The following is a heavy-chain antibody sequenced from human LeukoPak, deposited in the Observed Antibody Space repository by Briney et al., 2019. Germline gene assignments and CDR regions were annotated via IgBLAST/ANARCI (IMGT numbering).Heavy chain of an antibody. Sequence: PGGSLRLSCAASGFTFSSYDMHWVRQATGKGLEWVSAIGTAGDTYYPGSVKGRFTISRENAKNSLYLQMNSLRAGDTAVYYCARATRPAARYYYGMDVWGQGTTVTVSS. D-gene: IGHD2-2*01. CDR1: GFTFSSYD. J-gene: IGHJ6*02. V-gene: IGHV3-13*01. CDR2: IGTAGDT. CDR3: ARATRPAARYYYGMDV.